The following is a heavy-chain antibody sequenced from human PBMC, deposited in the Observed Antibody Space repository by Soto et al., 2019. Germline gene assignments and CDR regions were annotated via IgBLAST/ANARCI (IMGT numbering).Heavy chain of an antibody. CDR3: ARDRPGKYCSSTSCYSYWFDP. CDR2: ISYDGSNK. Sequence: GGSLRLSCAASGFTFSSYAMHWVRQAPGKGLEWVAVISYDGSNKYYADSVKGRFTISRDNSKNTLYLQINSLRAEDTAVYYCARDRPGKYCSSTSCYSYWFDPWGQGTLVTVSS. D-gene: IGHD2-2*01. V-gene: IGHV3-30-3*01. CDR1: GFTFSSYA. J-gene: IGHJ5*02.